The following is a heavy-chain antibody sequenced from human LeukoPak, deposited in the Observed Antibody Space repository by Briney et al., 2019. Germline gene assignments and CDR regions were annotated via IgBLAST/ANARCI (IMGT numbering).Heavy chain of an antibody. CDR3: ARVKYCSSTSRYRDRVVAATPPNRFDP. CDR1: GGSISSYY. Sequence: PSETLSLTCTVSGGSISSYYWSWIRQPPGKGLEWIGYIYYSESTNYNPSLKSRVTISVDTSKNQFSLKLSSVTAADTAVYYCARVKYCSSTSRYRDRVVAATPPNRFDPWGQGTLVTVSS. CDR2: IYYSEST. D-gene: IGHD2-2*01. V-gene: IGHV4-59*01. J-gene: IGHJ5*02.